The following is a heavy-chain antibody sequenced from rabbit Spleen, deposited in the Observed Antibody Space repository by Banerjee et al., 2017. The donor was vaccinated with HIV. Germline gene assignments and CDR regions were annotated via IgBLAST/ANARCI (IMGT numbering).Heavy chain of an antibody. CDR2: IGTGSSSTT. J-gene: IGHJ4*01. CDR1: GFSFSSSYY. Sequence: QSLEESGGDLVKPGASLTLTCTASGFSFSSSYYIWWVRQAPGKGLEWIALIGTGSSSTTWYASWAKGRFTISNPSSTTVTLQVTSLTAADTATYFCARDAGRGDYIDGVFNLWGPGTLVTVS. V-gene: IGHV1S40*01. D-gene: IGHD8-1*01. CDR3: ARDAGRGDYIDGVFNL.